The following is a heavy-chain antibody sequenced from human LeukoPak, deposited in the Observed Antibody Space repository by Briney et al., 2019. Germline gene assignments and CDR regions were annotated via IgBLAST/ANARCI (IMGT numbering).Heavy chain of an antibody. CDR3: ARRGSGTYSGGHFDY. D-gene: IGHD1-26*01. Sequence: SETLSLTCTVSGASISTYYWNWIRQPPGGGLDWIGSIYYSGTTDYNPSLTSRITMSIDTSKDQFSLKLTSVTAADTAVYYCARRGSGTYSGGHFDYWAQGTLVTVSS. CDR2: IYYSGTT. J-gene: IGHJ4*02. CDR1: GASISTYY. V-gene: IGHV4-59*08.